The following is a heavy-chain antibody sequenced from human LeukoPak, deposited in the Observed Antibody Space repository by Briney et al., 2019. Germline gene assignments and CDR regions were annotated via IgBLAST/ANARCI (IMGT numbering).Heavy chain of an antibody. CDR3: AREAAVRLKHYDY. J-gene: IGHJ4*02. CDR1: GYTFTSYY. V-gene: IGHV1-46*01. CDR2: IDPSDAST. Sequence: GASVKVSCKASGYTFTSYYMHWVRQAPGQGLEWMGLIDPSDASTTFAQKFQGRLTMTRDTSTSTVYMDLSSLRSEDTAVYYCAREAAVRLKHYDYWGRGTLVTVSS. D-gene: IGHD3-10*01.